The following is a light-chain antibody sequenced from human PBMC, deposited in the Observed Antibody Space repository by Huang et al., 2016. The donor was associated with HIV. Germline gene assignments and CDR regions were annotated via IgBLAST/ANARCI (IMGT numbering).Light chain of an antibody. CDR3: LQGSTYPYT. Sequence: AIQMTQSPSSLSASVGDTCTITCRASQTIRYELAWYQQRPGKAPNLLIFGASDLQSGVTSRFSGSGSGTDFTLTISSLQPEDFATYYCLQGSTYPYTFGQGTKLAIK. CDR1: QTIRYE. J-gene: IGKJ2*01. V-gene: IGKV1-6*02. CDR2: GAS.